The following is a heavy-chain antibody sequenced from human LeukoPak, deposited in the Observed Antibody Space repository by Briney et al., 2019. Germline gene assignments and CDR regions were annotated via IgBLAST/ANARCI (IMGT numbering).Heavy chain of an antibody. Sequence: ASVKVSCKASGYTFTSYDINWVRQATGQGLEWMGWMNPNSGNTGYAQKFQGRVTITRDTSASTAYMELSSLRSEDTAVYYCARDYCSGGSCYDRPFDYWGQGTLVTVSS. CDR2: MNPNSGNT. D-gene: IGHD2-15*01. CDR3: ARDYCSGGSCYDRPFDY. CDR1: GYTFTSYD. J-gene: IGHJ4*02. V-gene: IGHV1-8*03.